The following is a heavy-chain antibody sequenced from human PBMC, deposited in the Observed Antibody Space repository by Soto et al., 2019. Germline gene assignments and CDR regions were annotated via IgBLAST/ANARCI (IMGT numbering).Heavy chain of an antibody. J-gene: IGHJ4*02. CDR2: ISAYNGNT. CDR3: ARDYNVDTGSGY. V-gene: IGHV1-18*01. Sequence: AAVKVSCKACGYTFTSYGISWVRQAPGQGLEWMGWISAYNGNTNYAQKLQGRVTMTTDTSTSTAYMELRSLRSDDTAVYYCARDYNVDTGSGYWGQGTLVTVSS. D-gene: IGHD5-18*01. CDR1: GYTFTSYG.